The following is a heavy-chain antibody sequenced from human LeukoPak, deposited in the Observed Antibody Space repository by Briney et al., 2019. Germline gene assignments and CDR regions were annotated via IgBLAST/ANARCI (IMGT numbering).Heavy chain of an antibody. CDR2: ISSSGSTI. CDR3: AREYYYDTPAAFDI. D-gene: IGHD3-22*01. J-gene: IGHJ3*02. CDR1: GFTFSDYY. Sequence: GGSLRLSCAASGFTFSDYYMSWIRQAPGKGLEWVSYISSSGSTIYYADSVKGRFTISRDNAKNSLYLQMNSLRAEDTAVYYCAREYYYDTPAAFDIWGQGTMVTVSS. V-gene: IGHV3-11*04.